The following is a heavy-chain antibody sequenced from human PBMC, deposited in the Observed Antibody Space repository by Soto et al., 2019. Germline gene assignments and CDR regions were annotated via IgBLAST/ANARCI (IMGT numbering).Heavy chain of an antibody. CDR1: GFTCIRYG. D-gene: IGHD6-6*01. Sequence: RSLTLSRSSSGFTCIRYGMHWVRQDPGKGLEWVAVISYDGSNKYYADSVKGRFTISRDNSKNTLYLQMNSLRAEDTAVYYCAKDTKEYSSSFDYWGQGTLVTISS. J-gene: IGHJ4*02. CDR3: AKDTKEYSSSFDY. CDR2: ISYDGSNK. V-gene: IGHV3-30*18.